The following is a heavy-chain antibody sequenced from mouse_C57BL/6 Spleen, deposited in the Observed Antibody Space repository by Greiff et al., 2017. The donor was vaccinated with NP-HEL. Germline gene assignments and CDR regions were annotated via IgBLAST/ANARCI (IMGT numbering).Heavy chain of an antibody. CDR1: GYTFTDYY. CDR3: ARLYYDYDGVDY. V-gene: IGHV1-26*01. CDR2: INPNNGGT. J-gene: IGHJ2*01. Sequence: VQLQQSGPELVKPGASVKISCKASGYTFTDYYMNWVKQSHGKSLEWIGDINPNNGGTSYNQKFKGKAILTVDKSSSTAYMELRSLTSEDSAVYYCARLYYDYDGVDYWSQGTTLTVSS. D-gene: IGHD2-4*01.